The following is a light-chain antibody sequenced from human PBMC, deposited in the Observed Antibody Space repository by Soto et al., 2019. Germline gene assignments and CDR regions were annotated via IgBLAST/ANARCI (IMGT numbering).Light chain of an antibody. CDR2: GAS. Sequence: EIVLTQSPGTLSLSPGERATLSCRASQSVSSSYLAWYQQKPGQAPRLLIYGASSRATGIPDRLSGSGSGTDFTLTISRLEPEDFAGYYCQQYGSSKTFGQGTKVDIK. CDR1: QSVSSSY. CDR3: QQYGSSKT. V-gene: IGKV3-20*01. J-gene: IGKJ1*01.